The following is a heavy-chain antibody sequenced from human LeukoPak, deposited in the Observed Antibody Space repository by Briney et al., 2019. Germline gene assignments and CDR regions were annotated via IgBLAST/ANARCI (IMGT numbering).Heavy chain of an antibody. CDR3: ARDLPDYDILTGYPLDY. D-gene: IGHD3-9*01. CDR2: ISAYNGNT. Sequence: GASVKVSCKASGYTFTSYGISWVRRAPGQGLEWMGWISAYNGNTNYAQKLQGRVTMTTDTSTSTAYMELRSLRSDDTAVYYCARDLPDYDILTGYPLDYWGQGTLVTVSS. J-gene: IGHJ4*02. V-gene: IGHV1-18*01. CDR1: GYTFTSYG.